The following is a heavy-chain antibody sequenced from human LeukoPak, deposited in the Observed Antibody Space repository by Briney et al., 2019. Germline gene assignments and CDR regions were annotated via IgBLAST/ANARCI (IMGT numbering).Heavy chain of an antibody. Sequence: GGSLRLSCAASGFTFSSYWMHWVRQAPGKGRVWVSRINSDGSSTNYADSVKGRFTISRDNAKNTLYLQMNSLRAEDTAVYYCASNYGSGSYYKYYYYGMDVWGKGTTVTVSS. CDR2: INSDGSST. CDR3: ASNYGSGSYYKYYYYGMDV. J-gene: IGHJ6*04. D-gene: IGHD3-10*01. CDR1: GFTFSSYW. V-gene: IGHV3-74*01.